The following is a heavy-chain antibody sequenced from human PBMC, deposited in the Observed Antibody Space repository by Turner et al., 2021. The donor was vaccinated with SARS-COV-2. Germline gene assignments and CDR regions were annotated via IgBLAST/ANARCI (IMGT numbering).Heavy chain of an antibody. V-gene: IGHV4-39*01. CDR1: GDSFTSSSYS. CDR2: IYYGGIT. Sequence: QVQLQESGPGLVKPSETLSLTCTVSGDSFTSSSYSWGWIRQPPGKGLEWIGTIYYGGITYYNPSLKSRVTISADTSKKEFSLELNSVTAADTAVYYCVRLRVGATIYYYHGMDAWGQGTTVTVSS. J-gene: IGHJ6*02. CDR3: VRLRVGATIYYYHGMDA. D-gene: IGHD1-26*01.